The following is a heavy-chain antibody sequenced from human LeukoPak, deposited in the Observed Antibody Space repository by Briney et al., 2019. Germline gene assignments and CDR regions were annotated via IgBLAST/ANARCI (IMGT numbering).Heavy chain of an antibody. D-gene: IGHD6-19*01. V-gene: IGHV5-51*01. CDR2: ICPGDSDT. J-gene: IGHJ4*02. Sequence: GESLKISCKGSGYSFTSYWIGWVRQMPGKGLEWMGIICPGDSDTRHSPSFQGQVTISADKSISTAYLQLSSLKASDTAIYYCARHVAGQWPDYRGQGTLVTVSS. CDR3: ARHVAGQWPDY. CDR1: GYSFTSYW.